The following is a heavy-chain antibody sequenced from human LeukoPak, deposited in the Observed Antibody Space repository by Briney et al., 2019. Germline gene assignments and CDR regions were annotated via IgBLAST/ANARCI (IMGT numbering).Heavy chain of an antibody. CDR2: ISGSGGST. J-gene: IGHJ2*01. Sequence: GGSLRLSCAASGFTFSSYAMSWVRQAPGKGLEWVSAISGSGGSTYYADSVKGRFTISRDNSKNTLYLQMNSLRAEDTAIYYCAKVAPLGDGDYWYFDLWGRGTLVTVSS. V-gene: IGHV3-23*01. D-gene: IGHD4-17*01. CDR3: AKVAPLGDGDYWYFDL. CDR1: GFTFSSYA.